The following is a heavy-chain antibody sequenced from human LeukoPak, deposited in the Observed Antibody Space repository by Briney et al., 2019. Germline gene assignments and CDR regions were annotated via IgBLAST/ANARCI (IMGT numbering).Heavy chain of an antibody. J-gene: IGHJ4*02. V-gene: IGHV4-61*02. CDR3: ARAGRWWPFDY. CDR2: IYTSGST. D-gene: IGHD2-15*01. CDR1: GGSISSGSYY. Sequence: PSQTLSLTCTVSGGSISSGSYYWSWIRQPAGKGLEWIGRIYTSGSTNYDPSLKSRVTISVDMSKNQFSLKLSSVTAADTAVYYCARAGRWWPFDYWGQGTLVTVSS.